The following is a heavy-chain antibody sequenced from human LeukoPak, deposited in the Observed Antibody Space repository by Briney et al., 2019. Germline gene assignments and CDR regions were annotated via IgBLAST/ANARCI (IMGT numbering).Heavy chain of an antibody. V-gene: IGHV3-66*01. J-gene: IGHJ4*02. CDR2: LYSNGDT. CDR3: TYGDYPLTY. CDR1: GLTVTNNY. Sequence: PGGSLRLSCAASGLTVTNNYWHWVRQLPRKGPEWISLLYSNGDTKYADSVKGRFTYSRDNSKTTLYLQMNGLRAEDRAVYYCTYGDYPLTYWGQGTLVSVSS. D-gene: IGHD4-17*01.